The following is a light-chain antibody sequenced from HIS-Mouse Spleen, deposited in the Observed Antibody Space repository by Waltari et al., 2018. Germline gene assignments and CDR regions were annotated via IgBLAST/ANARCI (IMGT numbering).Light chain of an antibody. CDR2: EDS. J-gene: IGLJ2*01. CDR3: YSTDSSGNHRV. Sequence: SYELTQPPSVSVSPGQTARITCSGDALPKKYAYWYQQKSGQAPVLVIYEDSKRPAGIPERFSGASSETMANLTISGAQVEDEADYYCYSTDSSGNHRVFGGGTKLTVL. V-gene: IGLV3-10*01. CDR1: ALPKKY.